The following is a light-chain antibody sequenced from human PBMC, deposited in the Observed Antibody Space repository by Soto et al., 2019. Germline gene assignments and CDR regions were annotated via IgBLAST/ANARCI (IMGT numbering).Light chain of an antibody. Sequence: DIQMTQSPSSLSASVGDRVTMTCRASQDIGINLGWFQQKPGKAPKRLIYVASSLQSGVPSRFSGSGSGTEFTLTISSLQPEDFASYYCQQYDTYFRTFGQGTKLEIK. V-gene: IGKV1-17*01. CDR1: QDIGIN. CDR3: QQYDTYFRT. CDR2: VAS. J-gene: IGKJ2*01.